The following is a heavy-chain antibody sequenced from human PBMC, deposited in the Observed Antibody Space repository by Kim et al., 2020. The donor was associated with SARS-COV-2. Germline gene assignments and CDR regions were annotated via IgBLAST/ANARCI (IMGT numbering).Heavy chain of an antibody. V-gene: IGHV3-21*01. D-gene: IGHD6-19*01. Sequence: YADSVKGRFTNSRDNAKNALYLQMNSLRAEDTAVYYCARGWQRWLVPFDYWGQGTLVTVSS. J-gene: IGHJ4*02. CDR3: ARGWQRWLVPFDY.